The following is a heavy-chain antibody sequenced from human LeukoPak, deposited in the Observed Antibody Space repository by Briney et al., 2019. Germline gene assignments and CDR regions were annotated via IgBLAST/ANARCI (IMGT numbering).Heavy chain of an antibody. CDR3: ARGRDSGSYYGY. CDR2: INHSGST. D-gene: IGHD3-10*01. Sequence: SETLSLTCAVYGGSFSGYYWSWIRQPPGKGLEWIGEINHSGSTNYNPSLKSRVTISVDTSKNQFSLKLSSVTAADTAVYYCARGRDSGSYYGYWGQGTLVTVSS. CDR1: GGSFSGYY. V-gene: IGHV4-34*01. J-gene: IGHJ4*02.